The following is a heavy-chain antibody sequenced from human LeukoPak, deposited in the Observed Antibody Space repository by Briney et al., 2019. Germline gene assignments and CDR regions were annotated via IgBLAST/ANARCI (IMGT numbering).Heavy chain of an antibody. CDR1: GGSFSAYY. D-gene: IGHD1-1*01. CDR3: ARLSTWNDGVDAFDI. J-gene: IGHJ3*02. CDR2: INHSGST. V-gene: IGHV4-34*01. Sequence: SETLSLTCAVYGGSFSAYYWTWIRQPPGKGLEWIGKINHSGSTSYNLSLKSRVTISVDTSKNQFSLNLSSVTAADTAVFYCARLSTWNDGVDAFDIWGQGTMVTVSS.